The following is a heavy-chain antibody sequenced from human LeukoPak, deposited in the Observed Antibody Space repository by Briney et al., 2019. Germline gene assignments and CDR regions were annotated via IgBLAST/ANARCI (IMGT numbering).Heavy chain of an antibody. D-gene: IGHD3-10*01. CDR2: VYDTGDT. CDR1: GTSITRTY. V-gene: IGHV4-59*12. J-gene: IGHJ4*02. Sequence: SETLSLTCTVSGTSITRTYWSWIRQPPGRGLESVGYVYDTGDTNYNPSLKSRVTMSLDTSRNQFSLTLSSVTAADTAVYYCAGDYGSGSYRFDHWGQGIPVTVSS. CDR3: AGDYGSGSYRFDH.